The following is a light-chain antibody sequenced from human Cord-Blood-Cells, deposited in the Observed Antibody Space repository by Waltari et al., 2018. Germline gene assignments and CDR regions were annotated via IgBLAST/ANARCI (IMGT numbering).Light chain of an antibody. CDR2: DVS. CDR3: SSYTSSSTLVV. J-gene: IGLJ2*01. CDR1: SSDVGRYNY. Sequence: QSALTQPASVSGSPGQSITISCTVTSSDVGRYNYVSCYQQHPGKAPKLMIYDVSNRPSGVSNRFSGSKSGNTASLTISGLQAEDEADYYCSSYTSSSTLVVFGGGTKLTVL. V-gene: IGLV2-14*01.